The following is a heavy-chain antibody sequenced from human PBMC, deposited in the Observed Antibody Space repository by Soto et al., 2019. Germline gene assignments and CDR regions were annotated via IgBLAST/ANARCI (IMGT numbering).Heavy chain of an antibody. CDR2: ISKDGSDT. CDR1: GFIFSDFG. CDR3: ASPREGQWLVFDH. Sequence: GGSLRLSCVVSGFIFSDFGMHWVRQSPGEGLAWVASISKDGSDTYYAESVKGRFTISRDDSKSAVFLQMHTLKVEDTAAYFCASPREGQWLVFDHWGQRTLVTVSS. D-gene: IGHD6-19*01. J-gene: IGHJ4*02. V-gene: IGHV3-30-3*01.